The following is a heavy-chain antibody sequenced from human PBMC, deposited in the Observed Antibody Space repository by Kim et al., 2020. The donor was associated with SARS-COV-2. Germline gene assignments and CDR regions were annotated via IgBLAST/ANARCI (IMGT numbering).Heavy chain of an antibody. V-gene: IGHV3-49*04. Sequence: GGSLRLSCTASGFTFGDYAMSWVRQAPGKGLEWVGFIRSKTHGGTTEYAASVKGRFTISRDDSKTIAYLQMNSLKTEDTAVYYCTRGPPAPQYFQHWGQGPLVTVSS. J-gene: IGHJ1*01. D-gene: IGHD2-2*01. CDR3: TRGPPAPQYFQH. CDR1: GFTFGDYA. CDR2: IRSKTHGGTT.